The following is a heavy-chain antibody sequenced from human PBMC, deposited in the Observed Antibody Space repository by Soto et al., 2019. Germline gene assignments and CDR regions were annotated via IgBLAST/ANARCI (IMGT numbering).Heavy chain of an antibody. Sequence: SETLSLTCAVHGVSFSGYYWTWIRRPPGKGLEWIGEINHTGGTNHNPSLKSRLTMSMDTSKSHFSLKLSSVSAADTAVYYCARGLKRYYYQISGHYYHYFDYWGQGALVTVSS. D-gene: IGHD3-22*01. CDR3: ARGLKRYYYQISGHYYHYFDY. CDR1: GVSFSGYY. V-gene: IGHV4-34*01. J-gene: IGHJ4*02. CDR2: INHTGGT.